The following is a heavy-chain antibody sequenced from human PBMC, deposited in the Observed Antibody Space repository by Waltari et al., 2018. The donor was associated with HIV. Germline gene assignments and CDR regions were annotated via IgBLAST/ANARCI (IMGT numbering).Heavy chain of an antibody. CDR3: ARGPIMTPGNFYNGFDV. V-gene: IGHV4-59*11. J-gene: IGHJ6*02. CDR2: IYFNGYT. Sequence: QVQLQESGPGLVKPSETLSLTCSVSGGSFTNHSLSWIRQSPEKGLEWIGYIYFNGYTNYNSSLKSRVTMSADTSKNQISLKLTSVTAADSAKYYCARGPIMTPGNFYNGFDVWGRGTTVTVSS. CDR1: GGSFTNHS. D-gene: IGHD2-15*01.